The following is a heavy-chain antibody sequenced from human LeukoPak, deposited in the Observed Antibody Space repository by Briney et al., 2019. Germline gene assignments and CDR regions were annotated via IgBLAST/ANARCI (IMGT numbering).Heavy chain of an antibody. J-gene: IGHJ4*02. Sequence: PSETLSLTCTVSGGSISSSYWNWIRQPPGKGLEWIGYINYSGNTNYNPSLKSRVTISVDTSKNQFSLKLSSVTAADTAVYYCARGYCTNTGCSPTRYLDSWGQGALVTVSS. D-gene: IGHD2-2*01. CDR3: ARGYCTNTGCSPTRYLDS. CDR1: GGSISSSY. V-gene: IGHV4-59*08. CDR2: INYSGNT.